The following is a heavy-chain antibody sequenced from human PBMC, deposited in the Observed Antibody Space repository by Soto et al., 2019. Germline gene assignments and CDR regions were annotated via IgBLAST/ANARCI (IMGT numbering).Heavy chain of an antibody. D-gene: IGHD3-10*01. CDR2: IWYDGSNK. CDR1: GFTFSSYG. J-gene: IGHJ5*02. CDR3: ARDGSGSGIGTDWFDP. Sequence: QVQLVESGGGVVQPGRSLRLSCAASGFTFSSYGMHWVRQAPGKGLEWVAVIWYDGSNKYYADSVKGRFTISRDNSKNTLYLQMNSLRAEDTAVYYCARDGSGSGIGTDWFDPWVQGTLVTVSS. V-gene: IGHV3-33*01.